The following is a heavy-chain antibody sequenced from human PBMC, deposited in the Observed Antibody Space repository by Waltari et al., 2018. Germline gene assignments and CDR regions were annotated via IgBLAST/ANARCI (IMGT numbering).Heavy chain of an antibody. D-gene: IGHD2-2*01. CDR3: ARGFGTSWSHGP. CDR2: IYSGGAT. V-gene: IGHV3-66*01. J-gene: IGHJ5*02. CDR1: GFIASADY. Sequence: EVQLVESGGDLVQPGGSLTLSWAASGFIASADYIMWFRQAPGKGLEWVSLIYSGGATYYADSVKGRFTISRDNSKNTLYLQMSSLRAEDTAVYYCARGFGTSWSHGPWGQGTLVTVS.